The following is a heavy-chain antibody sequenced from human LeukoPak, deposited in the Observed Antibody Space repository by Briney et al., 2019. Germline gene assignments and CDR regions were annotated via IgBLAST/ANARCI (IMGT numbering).Heavy chain of an antibody. CDR2: IFYSGTT. CDR3: ARGRGYDPVVFYFDS. D-gene: IGHD2-15*01. CDR1: GAFITSSPYF. J-gene: IGHJ4*02. V-gene: IGHV4-39*07. Sequence: SETLSLTCSVSGAFITSSPYFWGWIRQTPGKGLEWVGSIFYSGTTYYNPSLTSRVTISGDSSKNQLSLRLHSLTAADTAIYYCARGRGYDPVVFYFDSWGQGTAVIVSS.